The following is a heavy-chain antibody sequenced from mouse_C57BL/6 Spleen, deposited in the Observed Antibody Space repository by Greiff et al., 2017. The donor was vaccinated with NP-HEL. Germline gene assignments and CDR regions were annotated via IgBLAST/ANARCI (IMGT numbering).Heavy chain of an antibody. CDR2: IYPGNSDT. CDR1: GYTFTSYW. Sequence: EVQLQQSGTVLARPGASVEMSCKTSGYTFTSYWMHWVKQRPGQGLEWIGAIYPGNSDTSYNQKFKGKAKLTAVTSASTAYMELSSLTNEDSAVYYCTSEVYGFIDYWGQGTTLTVSS. CDR3: TSEVYGFIDY. D-gene: IGHD2-2*01. J-gene: IGHJ2*01. V-gene: IGHV1-5*01.